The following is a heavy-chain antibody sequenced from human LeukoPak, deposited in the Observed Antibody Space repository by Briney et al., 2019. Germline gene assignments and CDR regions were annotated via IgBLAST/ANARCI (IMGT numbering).Heavy chain of an antibody. J-gene: IGHJ3*02. V-gene: IGHV1-69*13. D-gene: IGHD1-26*01. CDR1: GGAFSSYA. CDR2: IIPIFGTA. Sequence: SVKVSCKASGGAFSSYAISWVRQAPGQGLEWMGGIIPIFGTANYAQKFQGRVTITADESTSTAYMELSSLRSEDTAVYYCARAPYIVGATRSAFDIWGQGTMVTASS. CDR3: ARAPYIVGATRSAFDI.